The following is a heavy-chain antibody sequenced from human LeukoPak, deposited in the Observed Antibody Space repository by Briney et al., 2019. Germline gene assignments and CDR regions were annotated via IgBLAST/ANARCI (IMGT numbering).Heavy chain of an antibody. J-gene: IGHJ5*02. CDR2: IYHSGST. V-gene: IGHV4-4*02. D-gene: IGHD6-19*01. Sequence: SETLSLTCAVSGGSISSSNWWSWVRQPPGKGLEWIGEIYHSGSTSYDPSLKSRATISVDKSKNQFSLKLSSVTAADTAVYYCARGGHSSGWYNWFDPWGQGTLVTVSS. CDR1: GGSISSSNW. CDR3: ARGGHSSGWYNWFDP.